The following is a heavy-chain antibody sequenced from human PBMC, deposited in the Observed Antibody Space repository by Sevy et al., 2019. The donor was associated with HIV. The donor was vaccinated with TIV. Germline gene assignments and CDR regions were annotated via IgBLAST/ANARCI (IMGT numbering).Heavy chain of an antibody. D-gene: IGHD3-10*01. J-gene: IGHJ4*02. CDR2: TYSGDSDT. Sequence: GESLKISCKASGYRFTSYWIGWVRQMPGKGLEWMGITYSGDSDTRYSPSFQGQVTISADKSISTAYLQWSSLNASDTAMYYCARQYYGSGSYYNSFFDYCGQGTLVTVS. CDR1: GYRFTSYW. CDR3: ARQYYGSGSYYNSFFDY. V-gene: IGHV5-51*01.